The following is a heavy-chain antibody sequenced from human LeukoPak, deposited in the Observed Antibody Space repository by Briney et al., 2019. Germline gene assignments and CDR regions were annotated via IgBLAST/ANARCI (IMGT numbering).Heavy chain of an antibody. CDR3: ARGTYYDFWSGYYRTHDY. Sequence: SETLSLTCTVSGGSISSYYWSWIRQPPGKGLEWIGYIYYSGSTNYNPSLKSRVTISVDTSKNQFSLKLSSVTAADTAVYYCARGTYYDFWSGYYRTHDYWGQGTLVTVSS. D-gene: IGHD3-3*01. CDR2: IYYSGST. V-gene: IGHV4-59*12. CDR1: GGSISSYY. J-gene: IGHJ4*02.